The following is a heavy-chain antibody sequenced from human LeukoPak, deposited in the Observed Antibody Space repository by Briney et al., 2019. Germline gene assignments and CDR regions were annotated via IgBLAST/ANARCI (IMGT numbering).Heavy chain of an antibody. D-gene: IGHD2-2*01. CDR1: SDSITTYY. CDR3: ARLNSHQLRPRFDY. Sequence: SETLSLTCTVSSDSITTYYWSWIRQPAGKGLEWIGRTHTSGTTNYNPSLMGRVTMSADTSNNRFSLRLNSVTAADTAVYYCARLNSHQLRPRFDYWGQGTLVTVSS. V-gene: IGHV4-4*07. J-gene: IGHJ4*02. CDR2: THTSGTT.